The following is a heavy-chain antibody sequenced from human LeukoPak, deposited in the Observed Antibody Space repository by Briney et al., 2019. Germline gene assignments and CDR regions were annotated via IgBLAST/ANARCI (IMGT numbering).Heavy chain of an antibody. CDR3: ARGSTIFGVVIIPVPAFDI. Sequence: ASVKVSCKASGYTFTGYYMHWVRQAPGQGLEWMGWINPNSGGTNYAQKFQGRVTLTRDTSISTAHMELSRLRSDDTAVYYCARGSTIFGVVIIPVPAFDIWGQGTMVTVSS. J-gene: IGHJ3*02. D-gene: IGHD3-3*01. CDR1: GYTFTGYY. CDR2: INPNSGGT. V-gene: IGHV1-2*02.